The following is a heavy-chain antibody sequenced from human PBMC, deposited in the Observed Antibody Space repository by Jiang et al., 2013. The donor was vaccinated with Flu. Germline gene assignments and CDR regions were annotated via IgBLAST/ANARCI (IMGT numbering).Heavy chain of an antibody. J-gene: IGHJ3*02. CDR2: INHSANT. D-gene: IGHD3-22*01. CDR3: ARVPDSSGYLGAFDI. Sequence: GYYWSWIRQPPGKGLEWIGEINHSANTNYNPSLKSRVTTSVDTSKNQFSLKLTSVTAADTAVYYCARVPDSSGYLGAFDIWGQGTMVTVSS. CDR1: GYY. V-gene: IGHV4-34*01.